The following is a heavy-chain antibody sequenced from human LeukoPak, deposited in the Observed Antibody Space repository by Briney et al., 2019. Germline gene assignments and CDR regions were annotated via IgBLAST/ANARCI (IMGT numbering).Heavy chain of an antibody. J-gene: IGHJ3*02. V-gene: IGHV3-53*01. D-gene: IGHD3-10*01. CDR3: ATHNRDDAFDI. Sequence: GGSLRLSCAASGFIFSNYAMSWVRQAPGKGLGWVSVIYSGGSTYYADSVKGRFTISRDNSKNTLYLQMNSLRAEDTAVYYCATHNRDDAFDIWGQGTMVTVSS. CDR2: IYSGGST. CDR1: GFIFSNYA.